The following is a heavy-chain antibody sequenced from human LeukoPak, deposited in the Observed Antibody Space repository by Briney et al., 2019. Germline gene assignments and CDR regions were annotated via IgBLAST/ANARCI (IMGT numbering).Heavy chain of an antibody. CDR3: ANDRSAPHMLWNAFDI. J-gene: IGHJ3*02. CDR2: TVGGGSPNT. D-gene: IGHD2-8*01. Sequence: GGSLRLSCAASGFYFANYAMSWVRQAPGKGLEWVSATVGGGSPNTYHADSVKGRFTISRDNSKNTLFLQMNSLRAEDTAMYYCANDRSAPHMLWNAFDIWGQGTMVTVSS. CDR1: GFYFANYA. V-gene: IGHV3-23*01.